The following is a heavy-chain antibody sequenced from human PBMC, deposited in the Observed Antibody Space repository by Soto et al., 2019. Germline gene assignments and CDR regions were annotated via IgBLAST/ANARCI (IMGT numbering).Heavy chain of an antibody. CDR2: IYYSGST. CDR1: GGSISSGGYY. CDR3: AREVVVAATFAFDI. D-gene: IGHD2-15*01. J-gene: IGHJ3*02. Sequence: SETLSLTCTVSGGSISSGGYYWSWIRQHPGKGLEWIGYIYYSGSTYYNPSLKSRVTISVDTSKNQFSLKLSSVTAADTAVYYCAREVVVAATFAFDIWGQGTMVTGSS. V-gene: IGHV4-31*03.